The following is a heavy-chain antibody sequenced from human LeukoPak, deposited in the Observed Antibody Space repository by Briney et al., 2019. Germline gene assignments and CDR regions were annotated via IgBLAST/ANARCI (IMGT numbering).Heavy chain of an antibody. CDR3: GRCQTDASGWYPPDY. Sequence: ASVKVSCKASGGTFSSYVINWVRPAPGQGLEWMGGIIPIFGISNYAQKFQGRVTITTDESSSTTYMQLRSLRPEDTAVYFCGRCQTDASGWYPPDYWGQGTLVTVSS. CDR2: IIPIFGIS. D-gene: IGHD6-19*01. CDR1: GGTFSSYV. J-gene: IGHJ4*02. V-gene: IGHV1-69*05.